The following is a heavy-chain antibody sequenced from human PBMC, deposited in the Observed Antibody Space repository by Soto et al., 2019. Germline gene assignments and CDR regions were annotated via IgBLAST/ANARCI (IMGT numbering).Heavy chain of an antibody. V-gene: IGHV5-51*01. Sequence: PGESLKISCKGSGYSFTSYWMGWVRQMPGKGLEWMGIIYPGDSDTRYSPSFQGQVTISADKSISTAYLQWSSLKASDTAMYYCARHGYSSSWYGTLYMDVWGKGTTVTVSS. CDR3: ARHGYSSSWYGTLYMDV. CDR2: IYPGDSDT. CDR1: GYSFTSYW. J-gene: IGHJ6*03. D-gene: IGHD6-13*01.